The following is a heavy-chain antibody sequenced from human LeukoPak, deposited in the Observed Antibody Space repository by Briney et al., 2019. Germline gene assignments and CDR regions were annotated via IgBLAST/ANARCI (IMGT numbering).Heavy chain of an antibody. J-gene: IGHJ4*02. D-gene: IGHD3-10*01. CDR1: GLTFSDYW. Sequence: GGSLRLSCAASGLTFSDYWIHWVRQAPGKGLVWVSRINTDGSITNYADSVKGRFTISRDNAKNTLYLQMSSLRAEDTAVYYCARDRGPRTGFMVREAYDYWGQGTLVTVSS. V-gene: IGHV3-74*01. CDR2: INTDGSIT. CDR3: ARDRGPRTGFMVREAYDY.